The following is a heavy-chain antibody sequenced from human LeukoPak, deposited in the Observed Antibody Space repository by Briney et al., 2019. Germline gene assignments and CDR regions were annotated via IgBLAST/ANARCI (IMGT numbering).Heavy chain of an antibody. CDR2: ISAYNGNT. CDR1: GHTFSNFD. D-gene: IGHD1-26*01. CDR3: ARDIVGQDYYFDY. Sequence: GASVKVSCKASGHTFSNFDINWVRQATGQGLGWMGWISAYNGNTNYAQKLQGRVTMTTDTSTSTAYMELRSLRSDDTAVYYCARDIVGQDYYFDYWGQGTLVTVSS. V-gene: IGHV1-18*01. J-gene: IGHJ4*02.